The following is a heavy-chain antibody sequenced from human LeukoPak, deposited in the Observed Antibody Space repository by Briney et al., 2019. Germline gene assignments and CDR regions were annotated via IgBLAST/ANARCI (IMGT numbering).Heavy chain of an antibody. Sequence: GASVKVSCKASGYSFTAFYTHWVRQAPGQGLEWMGWINPNTGGTNYAQKFQGRVTLTRDTSINTAYMELRWLSSDDTAVYYCTRGPSHGAFDIWGQGTMVTVSS. CDR1: GYSFTAFY. J-gene: IGHJ3*02. CDR2: INPNTGGT. V-gene: IGHV1-2*02. D-gene: IGHD2-2*01. CDR3: TRGPSHGAFDI.